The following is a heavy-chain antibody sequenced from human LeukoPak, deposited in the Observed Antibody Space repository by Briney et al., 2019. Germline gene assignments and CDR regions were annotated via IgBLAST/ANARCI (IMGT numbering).Heavy chain of an antibody. J-gene: IGHJ4*02. V-gene: IGHV3-48*03. D-gene: IGHD3-22*01. CDR1: GFTFSSYE. CDR2: ISSSGSTI. CDR3: ARDREGYYYDSSGYFVFDY. Sequence: GGSLRLSCAASGFTFSSYEMNWVRQAPGKGLEWVSYISSSGSTIYYADSVKGRFTISRDNDKNSMYLKMNSLRAEDTAVYYCARDREGYYYDSSGYFVFDYWGQGTLVTVSS.